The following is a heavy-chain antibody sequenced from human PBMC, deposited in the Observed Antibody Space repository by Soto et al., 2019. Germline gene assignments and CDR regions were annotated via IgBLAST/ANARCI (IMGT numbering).Heavy chain of an antibody. CDR1: SGSISNNNYY. CDR3: ARSPNYYDSSGYYSVDY. D-gene: IGHD3-22*01. Sequence: PSETLSLTCTVSSGSISNNNYYWGWIRQPPGEGLEWIGSIRYGGNAFYTPSLRGRVTMSVDTSKNQFSLKLSSVTAADTAVYYCARSPNYYDSSGYYSVDYWGQGTLVTVSS. CDR2: IRYGGNA. V-gene: IGHV4-39*07. J-gene: IGHJ4*02.